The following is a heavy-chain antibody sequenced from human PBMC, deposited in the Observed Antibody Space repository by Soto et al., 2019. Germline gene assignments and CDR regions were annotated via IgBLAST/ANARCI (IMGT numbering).Heavy chain of an antibody. J-gene: IGHJ4*02. V-gene: IGHV3-23*01. CDR1: GFTFSSYA. D-gene: IGHD5-12*01. Sequence: EGSLRLSCAASGFTFSSYAMSWVRQAPGKGLEWVSAISGSGGSTYYADSVKGRFTISRDNSKNTLYLQMNSLRAEDTAVYYCAKDMGSGYDYFDYWGQGTLVTVSS. CDR3: AKDMGSGYDYFDY. CDR2: ISGSGGST.